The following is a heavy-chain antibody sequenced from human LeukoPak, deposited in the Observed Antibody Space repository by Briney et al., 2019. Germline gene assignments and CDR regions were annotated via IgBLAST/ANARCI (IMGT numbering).Heavy chain of an antibody. CDR1: GGSISSGSYY. CDR3: ARVLRDFWSGSTLDAFDI. V-gene: IGHV4-61*02. D-gene: IGHD3-3*01. J-gene: IGHJ3*02. CDR2: IYTSGSA. Sequence: PSETLSLTCTVSGGSISSGSYYWSWIRQPAGKGLEWIGRIYTSGSANYNPSLKSRVTISVDTSKNQFSLKLSSVTAADTAVYYCARVLRDFWSGSTLDAFDIWGQGTMVTVSS.